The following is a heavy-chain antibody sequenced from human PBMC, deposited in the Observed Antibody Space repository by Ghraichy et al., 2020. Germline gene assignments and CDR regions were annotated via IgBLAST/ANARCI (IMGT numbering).Heavy chain of an antibody. V-gene: IGHV4-31*03. D-gene: IGHD2-15*01. Sequence: SETLSLTCTVSGGSISSGGYYWSWIRQHPGKGLEWIGYIYYSGSTYYNPSLKSRVTISVDTSKNQFSLKLSSVTAADTAVYYCARDLPRYCSGGSCFDYYYGMDVWGQGTTVTVSS. CDR2: IYYSGST. CDR3: ARDLPRYCSGGSCFDYYYGMDV. J-gene: IGHJ6*02. CDR1: GGSISSGGYY.